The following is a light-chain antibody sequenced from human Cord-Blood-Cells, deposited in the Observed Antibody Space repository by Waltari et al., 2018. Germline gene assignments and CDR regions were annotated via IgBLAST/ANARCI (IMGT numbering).Light chain of an antibody. CDR2: EGS. Sequence: QSALTQPASVSGSPGQSITISCTGTSSDVWSDNLVSWYQQHPGKAPKLMIYEGSKRPSGVSNRFSGSKSGNTASLTISGLQAEDEADYYCCSYAGSSTYVFGTGTKVTVL. V-gene: IGLV2-23*01. CDR1: SSDVWSDNL. CDR3: CSYAGSSTYV. J-gene: IGLJ1*01.